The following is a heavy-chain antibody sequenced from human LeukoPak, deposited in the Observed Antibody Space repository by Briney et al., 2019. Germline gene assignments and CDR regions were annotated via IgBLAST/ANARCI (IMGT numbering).Heavy chain of an antibody. CDR3: AKDRRSSSGNHYYFDY. Sequence: PGRSLRLSCAASGFTFSSYGMHWVRQAPGKGLEWVAVISYDGSNKYYADSVKGRFTISRDNSKNRLYLQMNSLRGEDTAVYYCAKDRRSSSGNHYYFDYWGQGTQVTVSS. J-gene: IGHJ4*02. CDR1: GFTFSSYG. D-gene: IGHD2-2*01. CDR2: ISYDGSNK. V-gene: IGHV3-30*18.